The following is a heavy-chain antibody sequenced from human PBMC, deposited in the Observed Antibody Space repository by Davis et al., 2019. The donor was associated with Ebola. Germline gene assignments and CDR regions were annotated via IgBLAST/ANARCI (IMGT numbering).Heavy chain of an antibody. Sequence: PSETLSLTCAVYGGSSHGYFWNWIRQSPGKGLEWIGEIDYSGRTNYQSSLKSRATISRDTSKNQFSLNLTSVTAADTAVYYCARGTGATGPPDYWGRGTLVTVSS. D-gene: IGHD1-1*01. CDR2: IDYSGRT. CDR3: ARGTGATGPPDY. CDR1: GGSSHGYF. J-gene: IGHJ4*02. V-gene: IGHV4-34*01.